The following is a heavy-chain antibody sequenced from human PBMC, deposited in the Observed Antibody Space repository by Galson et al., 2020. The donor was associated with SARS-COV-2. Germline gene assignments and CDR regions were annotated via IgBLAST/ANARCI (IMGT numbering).Heavy chain of an antibody. D-gene: IGHD3-3*01. CDR1: GFTFSDYY. CDR2: ISSSGSTI. V-gene: IGHV3-11*01. Sequence: GGSLRLSCAASGFTFSDYYMSWIRQAPGKGLEWVSYISSSGSTIYYADSVKGRFTISRDNAKNSLYLQMNSLRAEDTAVYYCARGERDFGVVITNNWFDPGAREPWSPSPQ. J-gene: IGHJ5*02. CDR3: ARGERDFGVVITNNWFDP.